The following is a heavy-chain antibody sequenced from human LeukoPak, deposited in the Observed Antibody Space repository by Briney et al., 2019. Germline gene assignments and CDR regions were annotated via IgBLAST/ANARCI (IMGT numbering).Heavy chain of an antibody. V-gene: IGHV3-7*01. CDR1: GFVFRTNW. CDR2: INGDGSEK. Sequence: GGSLRLSCAASGFVFRTNWMSWVRQAPGKGLEWVANINGDGSEKYYGDSVKGRFTISRDNVKNSLFLQMNRLRVEDTAVYFCARGGHWLVPWGQGAMVAVSP. CDR3: ARGGHWLVP. J-gene: IGHJ5*02.